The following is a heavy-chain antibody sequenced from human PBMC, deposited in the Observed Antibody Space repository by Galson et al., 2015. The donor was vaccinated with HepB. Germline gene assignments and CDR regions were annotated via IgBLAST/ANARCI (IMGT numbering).Heavy chain of an antibody. CDR1: GFTFSDYY. CDR2: ISSSSSYT. J-gene: IGHJ4*02. Sequence: SLRLSCAASGFTFSDYYMSWIRQAPGKGLEWVSYISSSSSYTNYADSVKGRFTISRDNSKNTLYVQMNSLRDEDTAVYYCARGRGVIDYWGQGTLVTVSS. CDR3: ARGRGVIDY. V-gene: IGHV3-11*06. D-gene: IGHD3-10*01.